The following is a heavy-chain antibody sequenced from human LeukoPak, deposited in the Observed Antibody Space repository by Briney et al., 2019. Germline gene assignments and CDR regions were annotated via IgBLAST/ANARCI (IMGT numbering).Heavy chain of an antibody. CDR2: FTGSGGST. D-gene: IGHD4-17*01. J-gene: IGHJ5*02. V-gene: IGHV3-23*01. Sequence: GGSLRLSCAASGFTFSSYAMSWVRQAPGKGLEWVSTFTGSGGSTFYADSVKGCFTISRDNSKNTLYMQMNSLRVEDTAVYYCAKDTSVTFGPRNWFDPWGQGTLVTVPS. CDR1: GFTFSSYA. CDR3: AKDTSVTFGPRNWFDP.